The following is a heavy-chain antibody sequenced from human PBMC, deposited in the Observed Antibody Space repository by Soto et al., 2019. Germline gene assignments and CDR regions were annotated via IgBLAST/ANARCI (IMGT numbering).Heavy chain of an antibody. J-gene: IGHJ4*02. CDR1: GGSFSGYY. CDR2: INHSGST. CDR3: ARVRGVLRYFDWLSKSEQFDY. V-gene: IGHV4-34*01. D-gene: IGHD3-9*01. Sequence: PSETLSLTCAVYGGSFSGYYWSWIRQPPGKGLEWIGEINHSGSTNYNPSLKSRVTISVDTSKNQFSLKLSSVTAADTAVYYCARVRGVLRYFDWLSKSEQFDYWGQGTLVTVS.